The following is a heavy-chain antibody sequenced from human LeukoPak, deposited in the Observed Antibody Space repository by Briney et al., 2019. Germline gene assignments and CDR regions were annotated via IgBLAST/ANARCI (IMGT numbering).Heavy chain of an antibody. CDR2: INPSGGST. J-gene: IGHJ5*02. D-gene: IGHD4-17*01. CDR1: GYTFTSYC. Sequence: ASVKVSCKASGYTFTSYCMHWVRQAPGQGLEWMGIINPSGGSTSYAQKFQGRVTMTRDMSTSTVYMELSSLRSEDTAVYYCAREDRTELYGDYVGWFDPWGQGTLVTVSS. CDR3: AREDRTELYGDYVGWFDP. V-gene: IGHV1-46*01.